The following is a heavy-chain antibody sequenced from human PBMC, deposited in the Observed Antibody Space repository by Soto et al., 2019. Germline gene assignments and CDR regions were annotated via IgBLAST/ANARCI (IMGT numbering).Heavy chain of an antibody. CDR3: AKDGEDFCSGYPLGYYFDY. CDR1: GFTFSSYA. D-gene: IGHD3-3*01. V-gene: IGHV3-23*01. Sequence: HPGGSLRLSCAASGFTFSSYAMSWVRQAPGKGLEWVSAISGSGGSTYYAASVKGRFTISRDNSKNTLYLQMNSLRAEDTAVYYCAKDGEDFCSGYPLGYYFDYWGQGTLVTVSS. J-gene: IGHJ4*02. CDR2: ISGSGGST.